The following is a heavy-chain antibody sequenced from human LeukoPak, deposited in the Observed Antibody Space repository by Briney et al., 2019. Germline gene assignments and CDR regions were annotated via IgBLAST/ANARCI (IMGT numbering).Heavy chain of an antibody. Sequence: ASVKVSCKASGYTFTSYAMHWVRQAPGQRLEWMGWINAGNGNTKYSQKFQDRVTITRDTSASTAYMELSSLRSEDTAVYYCARPHIRGVVEYDFDYWGQGTLVTVSS. D-gene: IGHD3-10*01. CDR2: INAGNGNT. CDR3: ARPHIRGVVEYDFDY. CDR1: GYTFTSYA. V-gene: IGHV1-3*01. J-gene: IGHJ4*02.